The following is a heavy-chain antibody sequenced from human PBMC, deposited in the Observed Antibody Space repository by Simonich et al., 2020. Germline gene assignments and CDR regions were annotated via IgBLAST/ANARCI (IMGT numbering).Heavy chain of an antibody. J-gene: IGHJ4*02. CDR1: GFTFSSYW. Sequence: EVQLVESGGGLVQPGGSLRLSCAASGFTFSSYWMSWVRQAPGKGLEWVPNIKQDRSEKYYVDSVKGRFTISRDNAKNSLYLQMNSLRAEDTAVYYCARDREVYGSGSYYNYWGQGTLVTVSS. CDR2: IKQDRSEK. CDR3: ARDREVYGSGSYYNY. V-gene: IGHV3-7*01. D-gene: IGHD3-10*01.